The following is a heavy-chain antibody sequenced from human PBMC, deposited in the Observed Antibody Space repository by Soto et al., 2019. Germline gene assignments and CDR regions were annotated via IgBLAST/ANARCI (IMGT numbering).Heavy chain of an antibody. D-gene: IGHD1-26*01. Sequence: EVQLLESGGGLVQPGGSLRLSCAASGFTFSSYAMTWVRQAPGKGLEWVSSISISGGSTYYADSVKGRFTISRDNSKKMLYLQMNGLRAGDTAVYYCAKLGGGRYDSWGQGTLVTVSS. CDR1: GFTFSSYA. V-gene: IGHV3-23*01. CDR3: AKLGGGRYDS. CDR2: ISISGGST. J-gene: IGHJ4*02.